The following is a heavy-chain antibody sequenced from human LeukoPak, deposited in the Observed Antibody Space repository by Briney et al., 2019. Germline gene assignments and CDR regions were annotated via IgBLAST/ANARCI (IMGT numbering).Heavy chain of an antibody. V-gene: IGHV4-59*08. D-gene: IGHD3-22*01. CDR1: GGSTSNYY. CDR3: ARLGYYDSSGRDY. Sequence: SETLSLTCSVSGGSTSNYYWSWVRQPPGEGLEWIGLISYSGSGSTNYNPSLKSRVTISVDTSKNQFSLKLSSATAADTAVYYCARLGYYDSSGRDYWGQGTLVTVSS. J-gene: IGHJ4*02. CDR2: ISYSGSGST.